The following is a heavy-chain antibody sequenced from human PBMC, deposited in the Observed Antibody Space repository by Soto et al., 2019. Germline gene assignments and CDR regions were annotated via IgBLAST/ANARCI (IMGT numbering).Heavy chain of an antibody. D-gene: IGHD4-4*01. CDR3: ARGHMTTVQPTRFWFDP. J-gene: IGHJ5*02. CDR2: INPNSGGT. V-gene: IGHV1-2*04. Sequence: GASVKVSCKASGYTFTGYYMHWVRQAPGQGFEWMGWINPNSGGTNYAQKFQGWVTMTRDTSISTAYMELSRLRSDDTAVYYCARGHMTTVQPTRFWFDPWGQGTLVTVSS. CDR1: GYTFTGYY.